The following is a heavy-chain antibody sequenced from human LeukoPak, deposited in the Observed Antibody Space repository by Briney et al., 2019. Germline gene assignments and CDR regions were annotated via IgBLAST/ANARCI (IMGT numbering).Heavy chain of an antibody. Sequence: GGSLRLSCAASGFTFSSYGMHWVRQAPGKGLEWVAVISYDGSNKYYADSVKGRFTISRDNSKNTLYLQKNSLRAEDTAVYYCAKDSLVYYDFWSGYLDYWGQGTLVTVSS. V-gene: IGHV3-30*18. CDR3: AKDSLVYYDFWSGYLDY. CDR1: GFTFSSYG. CDR2: ISYDGSNK. J-gene: IGHJ4*02. D-gene: IGHD3-3*01.